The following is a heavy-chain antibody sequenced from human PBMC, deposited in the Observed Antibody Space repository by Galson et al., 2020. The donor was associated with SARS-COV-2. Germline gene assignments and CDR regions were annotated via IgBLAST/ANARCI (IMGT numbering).Heavy chain of an antibody. CDR3: ARPALDATMIVGEGGDSLDI. V-gene: IGHV1-69*13. CDR2: IITIFGTA. CDR1: GGTFSSYA. J-gene: IGHJ3*02. Sequence: SVKVTCKASGGTFSSYAISWVRQAPGQGLEWMGGIITIFGTANYAQKFQGRVTITADESTSTAYMELSSLRAEDTAVYYCARPALDATMIVGEGGDSLDIWGQGTMVTVSS. D-gene: IGHD3-22*01.